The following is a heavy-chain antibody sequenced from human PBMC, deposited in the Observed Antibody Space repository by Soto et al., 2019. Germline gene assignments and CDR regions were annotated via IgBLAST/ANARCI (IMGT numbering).Heavy chain of an antibody. Sequence: PGGSLRLSCAASGFTFSSYAMSWVRQAPGKGLEWVSAISGSGGSTYYADSVKGRFTISGDNSKNTLYLQMNSLRAEDTAVYYCAKDRRYSGYNYYYYGMDVWGQGTTVTVSS. CDR1: GFTFSSYA. CDR3: AKDRRYSGYNYYYYGMDV. CDR2: ISGSGGST. J-gene: IGHJ6*02. D-gene: IGHD5-12*01. V-gene: IGHV3-23*01.